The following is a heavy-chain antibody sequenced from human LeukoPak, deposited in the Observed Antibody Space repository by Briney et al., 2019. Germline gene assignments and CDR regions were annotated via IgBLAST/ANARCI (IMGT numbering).Heavy chain of an antibody. J-gene: IGHJ4*02. V-gene: IGHV4-4*02. CDR1: GGSISSSNW. CDR2: IYHSGST. D-gene: IGHD3-10*01. CDR3: AREGRNYYGSGSYSHSHDY. Sequence: SETLSLTCTVSGGSISSSNWGSWVRQPPGKGLEWIGEIYHSGSTNYNPSLKSRVTISVDKSKNQFSLKLSSVTAADTAVYYCAREGRNYYGSGSYSHSHDYWGQGTLVTVSS.